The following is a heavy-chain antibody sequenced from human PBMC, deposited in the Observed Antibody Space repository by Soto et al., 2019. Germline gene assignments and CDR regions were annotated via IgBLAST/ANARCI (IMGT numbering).Heavy chain of an antibody. D-gene: IGHD6-13*01. Sequence: QVQLVESGGGVVQPERSLRLSCAASGFTFSSYAVHWVRQAPGKGLEWVAAISYDGNNQYYADSVKGRFTISRDNSKSPVFLQMNTLRSEDTAVYYCARPRERQLTRLGFDYWGQGTLVTVSS. CDR3: ARPRERQLTRLGFDY. V-gene: IGHV3-30-3*01. J-gene: IGHJ4*02. CDR1: GFTFSSYA. CDR2: ISYDGNNQ.